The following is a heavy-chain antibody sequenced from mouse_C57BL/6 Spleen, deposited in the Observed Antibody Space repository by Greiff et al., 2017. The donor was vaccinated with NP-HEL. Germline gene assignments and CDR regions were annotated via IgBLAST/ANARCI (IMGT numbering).Heavy chain of an antibody. D-gene: IGHD4-1*01. CDR1: GYTFTSYW. V-gene: IGHV1-59*01. J-gene: IGHJ3*01. CDR3: ARVRVTGTFAY. Sequence: QVQLQQSGAELVRPGTSVKLSCKASGYTFTSYWMHWVKQRPGQGLEWIGVIDPSDSYTNYNQKFKGKATLTVDTSSSTAYMQLSSLTSEDSAVYYCARVRVTGTFAYWGQGTLVTVSA. CDR2: IDPSDSYT.